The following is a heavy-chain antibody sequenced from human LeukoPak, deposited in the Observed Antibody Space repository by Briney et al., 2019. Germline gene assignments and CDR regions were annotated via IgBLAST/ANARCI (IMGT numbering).Heavy chain of an antibody. D-gene: IGHD3-10*01. CDR3: AKDRRKLLDAFDI. Sequence: GGSLRLSCAASGFTFDDYAMHWVRQAPGKGLEWVSGVSWNSGSIGYADSVKGRFTISRDNAKNSLYLQMNSLRAEDTALYYCAKDRRKLLDAFDIWGQGTMVTVSS. V-gene: IGHV3-9*01. J-gene: IGHJ3*02. CDR1: GFTFDDYA. CDR2: VSWNSGSI.